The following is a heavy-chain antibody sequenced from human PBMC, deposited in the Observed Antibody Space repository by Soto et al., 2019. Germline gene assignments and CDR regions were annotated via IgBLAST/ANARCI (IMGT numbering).Heavy chain of an antibody. D-gene: IGHD5-18*01. V-gene: IGHV3-48*02. CDR3: VRDRDLDRDMVHADL. CDR2: ITIRTGNI. J-gene: IGHJ4*01. Sequence: PGGSLRLSCEASGFTISGCSMNWVRQAPGKGLEWLAYITIRTGNIVYADSVRGRFTISADNAANSVFLQMNSLRDEDTAVYFCVRDRDLDRDMVHADLWGQGTLVTVSS. CDR1: GFTISGCS.